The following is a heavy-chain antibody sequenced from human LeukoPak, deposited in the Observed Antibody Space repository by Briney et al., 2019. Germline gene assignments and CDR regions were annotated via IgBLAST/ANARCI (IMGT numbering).Heavy chain of an antibody. CDR2: IYPGDSET. Sequence: GESLKISCKGSGYSFTSYWIGWVRQMPGKGLEWMGLIYPGDSETRYSPSFQGQVTISADKSITTAYLQWRSLKASDTAIYYCARLLTTIKAGSYYYYGMDVWGQGTTVTVSS. CDR1: GYSFTSYW. J-gene: IGHJ6*02. D-gene: IGHD1/OR15-1a*01. CDR3: ARLLTTIKAGSYYYYGMDV. V-gene: IGHV5-51*01.